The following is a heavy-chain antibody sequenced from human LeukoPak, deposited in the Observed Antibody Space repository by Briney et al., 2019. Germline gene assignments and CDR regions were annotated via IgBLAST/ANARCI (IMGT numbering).Heavy chain of an antibody. CDR1: GYTFTGYY. V-gene: IGHV1-2*02. CDR2: INPNSGGT. J-gene: IGHJ5*02. Sequence: ASVKVSCKASGYTFTGYYMHWVRQDPGQGLEWMGWINPNSGGTNYAQDFHGRVTMTRDTSISPAYMELSRLRSDDSAGYYCARAGYSGNLAWGQGTMVTVSS. D-gene: IGHD1-26*01. CDR3: ARAGYSGNLA.